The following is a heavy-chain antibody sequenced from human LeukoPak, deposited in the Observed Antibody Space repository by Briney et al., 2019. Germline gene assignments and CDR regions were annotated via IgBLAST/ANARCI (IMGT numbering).Heavy chain of an antibody. CDR2: INPNIGGT. J-gene: IGHJ4*02. V-gene: IGHV1-2*02. CDR1: GYTFTCYY. D-gene: IGHD4-23*01. CDR3: PVTTHYSGNFGYYFDY. Sequence: ASVKVSCKATGYTFTCYYMHWVRQAGGQGVEWMGWINPNIGGTTYPQNFQGTVTMTSDTSISTAYIELCMLISDDTAVYYCPVTTHYSGNFGYYFDYWGQGTLVTVSS.